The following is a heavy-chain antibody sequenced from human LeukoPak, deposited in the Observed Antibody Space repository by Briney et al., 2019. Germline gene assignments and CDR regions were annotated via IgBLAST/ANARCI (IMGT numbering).Heavy chain of an antibody. Sequence: SETLSLTCTVSGGSISSSSYYWGWIRQPPGKGLEWIGSIYYSGSTYYNPSLRSRVTISVDTSKNQFSRKLSSVTAADTAVYYCARGAVAGGFLAFDIWGQGTMVTVSS. D-gene: IGHD6-19*01. CDR1: GGSISSSSYY. J-gene: IGHJ3*02. V-gene: IGHV4-39*01. CDR2: IYYSGST. CDR3: ARGAVAGGFLAFDI.